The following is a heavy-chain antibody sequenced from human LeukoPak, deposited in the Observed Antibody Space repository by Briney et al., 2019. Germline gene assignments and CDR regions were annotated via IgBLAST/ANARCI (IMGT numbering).Heavy chain of an antibody. V-gene: IGHV3-48*04. D-gene: IGHD3-16*01. CDR1: GFTFSSYS. CDR2: ISSSGSTI. CDR3: ARARLTDYVWGRRTFDI. Sequence: GGSLRLSCAASGFTFSSYSLSWVRQAPGKGLEWVSYISSSGSTIYYADSVKGRFTISRDNAKKSLYLQMNSLRAEDTAVYYCARARLTDYVWGRRTFDIWGQGTMVTISS. J-gene: IGHJ3*02.